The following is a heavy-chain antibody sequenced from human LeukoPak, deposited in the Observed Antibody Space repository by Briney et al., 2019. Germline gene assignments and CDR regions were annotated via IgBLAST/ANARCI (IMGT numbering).Heavy chain of an antibody. J-gene: IGHJ3*02. D-gene: IGHD1-14*01. CDR3: ARTRNLPSAFDI. V-gene: IGHV3-74*01. CDR2: INSDGSST. CDR1: GFTFSSYW. Sequence: GGSLRLSCAASGFTFSSYWMHWVRQAPGKGLVWVSRINSDGSSTSYADSVKGRFTISRDNAKNTLYLQMNSLRAEDTAVYYCARTRNLPSAFDIWGQGTMVTVSS.